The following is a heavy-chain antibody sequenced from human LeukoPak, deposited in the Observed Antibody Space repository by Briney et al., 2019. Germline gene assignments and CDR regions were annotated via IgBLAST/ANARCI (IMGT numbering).Heavy chain of an antibody. D-gene: IGHD3-10*01. CDR1: GGSISSSYYN. CDR3: ATAGVPPYWYFDL. V-gene: IGHV4-39*07. CDR2: IYYTGST. J-gene: IGHJ2*01. Sequence: SETLSLTCTVSGGSISSSYYNWGWIRQPPGKGLEWIGTIYYTGSTSYNPSLKSRVTISLDTSKTQFSLKLTSVTAADTAVYYCATAGVPPYWYFDLWGRGTLVTVSS.